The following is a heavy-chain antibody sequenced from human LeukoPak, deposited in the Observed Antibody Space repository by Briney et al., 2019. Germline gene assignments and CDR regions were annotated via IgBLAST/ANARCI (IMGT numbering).Heavy chain of an antibody. Sequence: SVKVSCKASGGTFSSYAISWVRQAPGQGLDWMGGIIPIFGTANYAQKFQGRVTITTDESTSTAYMELSSLRSEDTAVYYCATIRGPIDPYYYDSSGYYGGGAFDIWGQGTMVTVSS. V-gene: IGHV1-69*05. CDR3: ATIRGPIDPYYYDSSGYYGGGAFDI. CDR1: GGTFSSYA. CDR2: IIPIFGTA. J-gene: IGHJ3*02. D-gene: IGHD3-22*01.